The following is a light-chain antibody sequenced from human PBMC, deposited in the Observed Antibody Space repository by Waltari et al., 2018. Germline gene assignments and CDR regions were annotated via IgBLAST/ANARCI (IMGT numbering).Light chain of an antibody. V-gene: IGKV3-15*01. CDR2: GAS. CDR1: QSVSSN. J-gene: IGKJ1*01. CDR3: QQSYSTPPRT. Sequence: EIVMTQSPATLSVSPGERATLSCRASQSVSSNLAWYQQKPGQAPRLLIYGASTRATGIPARFSGSGSGTEFTLTISSLQSEDFATYYCQQSYSTPPRTFGQGTKVEMK.